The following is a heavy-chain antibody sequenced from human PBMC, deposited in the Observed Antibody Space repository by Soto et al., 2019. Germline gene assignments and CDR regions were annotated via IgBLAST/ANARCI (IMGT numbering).Heavy chain of an antibody. Sequence: ESGGGLVQPGGSLRLSCAASGFTFSNHYIDWVRQAPGKGMEWVGRARNKANSYTTEYAASVKGRFTISRDDSKNSAYLQMNSLKTEDTAVYYCARVRAGSVGWFDPWGKGTLVTVSS. D-gene: IGHD6-19*01. J-gene: IGHJ5*02. CDR3: ARVRAGSVGWFDP. V-gene: IGHV3-72*01. CDR2: ARNKANSYTT. CDR1: GFTFSNHY.